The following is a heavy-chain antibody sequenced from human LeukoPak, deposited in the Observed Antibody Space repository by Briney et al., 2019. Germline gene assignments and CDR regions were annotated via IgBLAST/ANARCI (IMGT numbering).Heavy chain of an antibody. Sequence: QPGPSLRLSFATSGFRFSTFGMHCVRQTPSKWLEWVSHISKDESNKYYADYVKGRFTISRDTSKNTLFLQMNSLRAEDTAVYYCAKDNPVLQYWGQGTLVTVSS. J-gene: IGHJ4*02. CDR1: GFRFSTFG. CDR3: AKDNPVLQY. CDR2: ISKDESNK. V-gene: IGHV3-30*18.